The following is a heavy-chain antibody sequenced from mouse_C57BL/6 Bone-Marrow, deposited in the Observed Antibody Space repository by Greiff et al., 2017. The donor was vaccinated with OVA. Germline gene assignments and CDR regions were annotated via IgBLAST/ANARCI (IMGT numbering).Heavy chain of an antibody. J-gene: IGHJ4*01. D-gene: IGHD1-1*01. CDR2: INPNNGGT. CDR3: ARTPPAGGSSYDAMDY. CDR1: GYTFTDYY. Sequence: EVQLQQSGPELVKPGASVKISCKASGYTFTDYYMNWVKQSHGKSLEWIGDINPNNGGTSYTQKFKGKATLTVDKSSSTAYMELRSLTSEDSAVYYCARTPPAGGSSYDAMDYWGQGTSVTVSS. V-gene: IGHV1-26*01.